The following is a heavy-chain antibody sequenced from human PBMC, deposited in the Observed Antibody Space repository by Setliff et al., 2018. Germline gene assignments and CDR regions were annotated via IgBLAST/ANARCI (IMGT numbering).Heavy chain of an antibody. D-gene: IGHD7-27*01. Sequence: GGSLRLSCAASGFTFSTYRMHWVRQAPGKGLEWIGHIKSKTDGGTTDYAAPVKCRFTISRDDSKNTLYLQMNSLKTEDTAVYYCTRGSKHNWGSGRDYWGQGTLVTVSS. CDR1: GFTFSTYR. CDR2: IKSKTDGGTT. V-gene: IGHV3-15*01. CDR3: TRGSKHNWGSGRDY. J-gene: IGHJ4*02.